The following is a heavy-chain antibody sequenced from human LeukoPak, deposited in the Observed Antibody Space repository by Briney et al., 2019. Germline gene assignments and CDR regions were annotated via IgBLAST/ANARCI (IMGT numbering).Heavy chain of an antibody. Sequence: SETLSLTCSVSGGSISSYYWSWIRQPPGKGLEWIGYYSGTTNYNPSLKSRVTISIDTSKNQFSLKLSSVTAADTAVYYCARGVNWIDPWGQGTRVTVSS. V-gene: IGHV4-59*01. CDR2: YSGTT. CDR1: GGSISSYY. CDR3: ARGVNWIDP. J-gene: IGHJ5*02. D-gene: IGHD6-13*01.